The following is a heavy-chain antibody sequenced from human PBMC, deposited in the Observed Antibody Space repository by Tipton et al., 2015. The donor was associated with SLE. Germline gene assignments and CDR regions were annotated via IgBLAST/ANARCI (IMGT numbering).Heavy chain of an antibody. J-gene: IGHJ6*03. CDR3: ARGGFIASYSYSIDV. Sequence: TLSLTCAVYGGSFSGYYWSWIRQPPGKGLEWIGEINHSGSTNYNPSLKSRVTISVDTSKNQFSLKLSSVTAADTAVYYCARGGFIASYSYSIDVWGKGTTVTVSS. CDR2: INHSGST. D-gene: IGHD3-16*02. V-gene: IGHV4-34*01. CDR1: GGSFSGYY.